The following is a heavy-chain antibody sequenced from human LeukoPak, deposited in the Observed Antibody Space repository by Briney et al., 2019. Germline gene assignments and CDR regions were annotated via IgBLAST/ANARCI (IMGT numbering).Heavy chain of an antibody. CDR1: GFTFSSYS. V-gene: IGHV3-21*01. Sequence: GGSLRLSCAAPGFTFSSYSMNWVRQAPGKGLEWVSSISRSNSYIYYTDAVKGRFTISRDDARNSLDLQMNSLRPEDTAVYYCASGIYYASVHTWSPVWGQGTLVTVSS. CDR3: ASGIYYASVHTWSPV. J-gene: IGHJ4*02. CDR2: ISRSNSYI. D-gene: IGHD3-10*01.